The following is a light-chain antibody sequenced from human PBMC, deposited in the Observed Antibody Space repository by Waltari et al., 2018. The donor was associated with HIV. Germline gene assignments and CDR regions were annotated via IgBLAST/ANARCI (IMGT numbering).Light chain of an antibody. CDR3: QQSDDTPYT. J-gene: IGKJ2*01. V-gene: IGKV1-39*01. Sequence: DIEMTQSPSSLSASVGDTVTFTCRASQSVDVYVTWYQKKPGKAPKLLFLASSSLQSVVPSSFSGSRAGTDVSLTITVLQHEEFVTYFCQQSDDTPYTFGQGTKLEIK. CDR2: ASS. CDR1: QSVDVY.